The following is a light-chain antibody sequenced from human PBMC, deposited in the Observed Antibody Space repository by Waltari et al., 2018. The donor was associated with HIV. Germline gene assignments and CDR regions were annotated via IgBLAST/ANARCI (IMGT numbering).Light chain of an antibody. CDR3: QQYDSVFVP. CDR2: DAS. J-gene: IGKJ4*01. CDR1: HNVTNN. V-gene: IGKV1-33*01. Sequence: DLQMPQFPSSLSASVGERVTRPCQASHNVTNNLNWFQQKSGQAPELLIFDASTRAMGTSPRFSASASGTEFDYTIRDLRPDGVATYYCQQYDSVFVPFGGGT.